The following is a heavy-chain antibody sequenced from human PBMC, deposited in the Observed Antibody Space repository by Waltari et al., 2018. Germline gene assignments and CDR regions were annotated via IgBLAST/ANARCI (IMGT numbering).Heavy chain of an antibody. J-gene: IGHJ4*02. CDR2: IYYSGST. D-gene: IGHD4-17*01. CDR3: ARDLYGDYLDFDY. Sequence: QLQLQESGPGLVKPSETLSLTCTVSGGSISSSSYYWGWIRQPPGKGLEWIGSIYYSGSTYYNPALKSRVTISVDTSKNQFSLKPSSVTAADTAVYYCARDLYGDYLDFDYWGQGTLVTVSS. V-gene: IGHV4-39*07. CDR1: GGSISSSSYY.